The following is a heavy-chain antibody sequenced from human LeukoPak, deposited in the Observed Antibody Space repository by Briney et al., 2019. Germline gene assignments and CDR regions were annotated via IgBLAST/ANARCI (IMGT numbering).Heavy chain of an antibody. CDR2: IYDSWST. CDR1: GGSISSYY. D-gene: IGHD3-16*01. J-gene: IGHJ6*03. Sequence: PSETLSLTCTVSGGSISSYYWSWIRQPPGKGLEWIVYIYDSWSTNYNPSLKSRVTISVDTSKNQFSLKLRSVTAADAGVYYCARHGSGGYYYYYMDVWGKGTTVTVSS. CDR3: ARHGSGGYYYYYMDV. V-gene: IGHV4-59*08.